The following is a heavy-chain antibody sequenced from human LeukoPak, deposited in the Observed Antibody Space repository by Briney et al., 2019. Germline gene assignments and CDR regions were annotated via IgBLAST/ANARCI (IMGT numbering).Heavy chain of an antibody. V-gene: IGHV3-21*01. Sequence: GGSLRLSCAASGFTLSTYAMSWVRQTPGKGLEWVAATSSSDAGTYYADSVKGRFTISRDNAKNSLYLQMNSLRAEDTAVYYCARAFSGGVIDYWGQGTLVTVSS. J-gene: IGHJ4*02. CDR2: TSSSDAGT. D-gene: IGHD3-16*01. CDR3: ARAFSGGVIDY. CDR1: GFTLSTYA.